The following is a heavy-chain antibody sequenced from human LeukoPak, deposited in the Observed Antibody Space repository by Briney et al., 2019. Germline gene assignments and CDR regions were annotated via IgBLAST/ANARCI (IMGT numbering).Heavy chain of an antibody. J-gene: IGHJ5*02. CDR3: ARSLTPATIVVVPAAMVHWFDP. CDR1: GGTFSSYA. CDR2: IIPIFGTA. V-gene: IGHV1-69*13. Sequence: GASVKVSCKASGGTFSSYAISWVGQAPGQGLEWMGGIIPIFGTANYAQKFQGRVTITADESTSTAYMELSSLRSEDTAVYYCARSLTPATIVVVPAAMVHWFDPWGQGTLVTVSS. D-gene: IGHD2-2*01.